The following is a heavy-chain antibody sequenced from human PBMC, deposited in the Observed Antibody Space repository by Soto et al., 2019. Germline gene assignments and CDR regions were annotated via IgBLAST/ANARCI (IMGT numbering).Heavy chain of an antibody. V-gene: IGHV3-23*04. CDR3: AKDTAVSGTFVVTFDP. Sequence: EVQLVESGGGLVQPGGSLRLSCAASGFTFRSYAMSWVRQAPGKGLEWVSSISGSGGSAFYVDSVKGRFTISRDNSKNTLQLQMNSLRADDTAIYYCAKDTAVSGTFVVTFDPWGQGSLVTVSS. CDR2: ISGSGGSA. D-gene: IGHD6-19*01. CDR1: GFTFRSYA. J-gene: IGHJ5*02.